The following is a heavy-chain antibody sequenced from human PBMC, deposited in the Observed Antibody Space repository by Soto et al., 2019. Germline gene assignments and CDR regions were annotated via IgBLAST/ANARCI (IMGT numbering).Heavy chain of an antibody. V-gene: IGHV5-51*01. CDR2: IYPADSDT. CDR1: GYSFSSYW. Sequence: GESLKISCKGSGYSFSSYWIGWVRQMPGKGLEWMGIIYPADSDTRYSPSLQGQVTISVDKSISTAYLQWNSLKASDTAIYYCARHPDVWGQGTTVTVSS. J-gene: IGHJ6*02. CDR3: ARHPDV.